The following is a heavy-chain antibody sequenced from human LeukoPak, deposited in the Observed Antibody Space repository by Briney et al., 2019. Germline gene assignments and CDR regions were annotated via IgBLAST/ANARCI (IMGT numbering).Heavy chain of an antibody. CDR2: FYYNGNT. D-gene: IGHD3-22*01. V-gene: IGHV4-59*01. CDR3: VRGNYDNRGYSNAFDI. CDR1: GASISSSY. J-gene: IGHJ3*02. Sequence: PSETLSLTCTVSGASISSSYWSWVRQPPGKRLEWIGFFYYNGNTNSNPSLKSRVTISADTSKNQFSPKLTSVTAADTAVYYCVRGNYDNRGYSNAFDIWGQGAMVTVSS.